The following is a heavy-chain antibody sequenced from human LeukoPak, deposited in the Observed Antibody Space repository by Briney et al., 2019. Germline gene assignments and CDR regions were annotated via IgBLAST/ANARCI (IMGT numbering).Heavy chain of an antibody. D-gene: IGHD3-22*01. Sequence: ASVTVSCQASGYTFTSYGISWVRQAPGQGLEGMGWISAYNGTTDYAQQPQGRVTMNTDTSTSTAYMELRSLRSDDTAVYYCARVEPADSSGSDYWGQGTLVTVSS. V-gene: IGHV1-18*01. J-gene: IGHJ4*02. CDR1: GYTFTSYG. CDR2: ISAYNGTT. CDR3: ARVEPADSSGSDY.